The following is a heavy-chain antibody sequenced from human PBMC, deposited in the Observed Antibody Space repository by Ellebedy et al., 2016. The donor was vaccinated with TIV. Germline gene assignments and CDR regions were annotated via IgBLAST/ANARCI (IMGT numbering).Heavy chain of an antibody. CDR1: GFPFSLNW. V-gene: IGHV3-7*03. J-gene: IGHJ4*02. Sequence: GESLKISCAASGFPFSLNWMYWVRQAPGKGLEWVANIKEDGSEEYYVDSVKGRFTISRDNAKNSLYLQMNSLRAEDTAVYYCERDLHWSYFDWGQGTLVTVSS. D-gene: IGHD1-26*01. CDR3: ERDLHWSYFD. CDR2: IKEDGSEE.